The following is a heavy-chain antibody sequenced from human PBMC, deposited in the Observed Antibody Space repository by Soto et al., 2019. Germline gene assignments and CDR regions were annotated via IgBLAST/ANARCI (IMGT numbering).Heavy chain of an antibody. J-gene: IGHJ5*02. V-gene: IGHV5-10-1*01. CDR2: IDPSDSYT. Sequence: PGESLKISCKGSGYSFTSYWISWVRQMPGKGLEWMGRIDPSDSYTNYSPSFQGHVTISADKSISTAYLQWSSLKASDTAMYYCARQGQYSSSSPGDWFDPWGQGTLVTSPQ. D-gene: IGHD6-6*01. CDR1: GYSFTSYW. CDR3: ARQGQYSSSSPGDWFDP.